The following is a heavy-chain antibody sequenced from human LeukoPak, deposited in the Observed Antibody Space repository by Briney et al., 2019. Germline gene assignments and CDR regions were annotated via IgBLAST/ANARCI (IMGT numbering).Heavy chain of an antibody. CDR3: ARDRYCIGGICYSGRFDP. V-gene: IGHV4-59*02. Sequence: RPSETLSLTCTVSGGSVNDYYWSWIRQPPGKGLEWIGYMYYSGSTNYNPSLKSRVSISIDTSKNQFSLKLSSVTAADTAVYYCARDRYCIGGICYSGRFDPWGRGTLVTVSS. CDR2: MYYSGST. D-gene: IGHD2-15*01. CDR1: GGSVNDYY. J-gene: IGHJ5*02.